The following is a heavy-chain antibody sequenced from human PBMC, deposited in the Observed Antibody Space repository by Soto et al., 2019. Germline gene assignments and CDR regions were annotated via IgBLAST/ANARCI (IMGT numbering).Heavy chain of an antibody. CDR3: ARALYSSGTTLDY. CDR1: VFTFSIYE. V-gene: IGHV3-48*03. D-gene: IGHD6-19*01. J-gene: IGHJ4*02. CDR2: ISSSGSTI. Sequence: PGGSLLLSCAASVFTFSIYEMNWVRQAPGKGLEWVSYISSSGSTIYYADSVKGRFTISRDNAKNSLYLQMNSLRAEDTAVYYCARALYSSGTTLDYWGQGTLGTVSS.